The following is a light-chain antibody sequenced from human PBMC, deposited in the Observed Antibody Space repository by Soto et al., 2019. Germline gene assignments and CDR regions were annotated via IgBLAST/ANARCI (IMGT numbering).Light chain of an antibody. J-gene: IGKJ5*01. CDR3: QKYDSVPPIT. CDR2: WAS. Sequence: IVMTQSPDSLAVSLGERATINCKSSQSILDYANNKNYLAWYQQKPGQPPELIIYWASKRESGVPDRFSGSGSGTYFTLTINNPQAEDVALYYGQKYDSVPPITFGQETRLEIK. V-gene: IGKV4-1*01. CDR1: QSILDYANNKNY.